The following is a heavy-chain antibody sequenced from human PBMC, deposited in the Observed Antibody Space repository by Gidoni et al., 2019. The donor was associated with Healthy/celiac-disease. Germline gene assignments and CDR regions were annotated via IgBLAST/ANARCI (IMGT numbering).Heavy chain of an antibody. CDR1: GCTFSSYG. CDR2: IWYDGSTK. V-gene: IGHV3-33*01. D-gene: IGHD1-7*01. CDR3: AREGPELRDSYYYYGMDV. J-gene: IGHJ6*02. Sequence: QGQLVESGGGVVQPGRSLRLSCAASGCTFSSYGMHWVRQAPGKGLAWVAVIWYDGSTKYYADSVKGRFTISRDNSKNTLYLQMNSLRADDTAVYYCAREGPELRDSYYYYGMDVWGQGTTVTVSS.